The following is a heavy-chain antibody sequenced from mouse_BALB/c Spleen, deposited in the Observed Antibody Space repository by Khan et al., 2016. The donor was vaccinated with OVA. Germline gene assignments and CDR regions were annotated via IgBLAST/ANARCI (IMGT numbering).Heavy chain of an antibody. D-gene: IGHD2-2*01. CDR3: ARAGWLQGLLAY. Sequence: LVESGPEPVRPGASVKISCKASGYSFTDYMMYWVKQSHGKSLEWIGNINPYYGSSNYNLKFKDKATLTVDRSSSTAYMQLNSLTSEDSAVYFCARAGWLQGLLAYWGQGTLVTVST. CDR1: GYSFTDYM. J-gene: IGHJ3*01. CDR2: INPYYGSS. V-gene: IGHV1-39*01.